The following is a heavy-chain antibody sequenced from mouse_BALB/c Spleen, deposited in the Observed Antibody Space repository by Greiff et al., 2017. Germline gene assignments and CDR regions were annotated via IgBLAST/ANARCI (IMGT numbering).Heavy chain of an antibody. CDR1: GYAFSSSW. V-gene: IGHV1-82*01. J-gene: IGHJ4*01. CDR2: IYPGDGDT. D-gene: IGHD1-2*01. CDR3: ARGPGYGAMDY. Sequence: QVQLQQSGPELVKPGASVKISCKASGYAFSSSWMNWVKQRPGQGLEWIGRIYPGDGDTNYNGKFKGKATLTADKSSSTAYMQLSSLTSVDSAVYFCARGPGYGAMDYWGQGTSVTVSS.